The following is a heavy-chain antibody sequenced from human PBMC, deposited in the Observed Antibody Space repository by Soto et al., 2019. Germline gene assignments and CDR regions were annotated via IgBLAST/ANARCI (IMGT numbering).Heavy chain of an antibody. CDR1: GGTFSSYA. V-gene: IGHV1-69*13. D-gene: IGHD2-15*01. Sequence: AVKVSCKPSGGTFSSYAISWVRQAPGQGLEWMGEIIPIFGTANYAQKFQGRVTITADESTSTAYMELSSLRSEDTAVYYCARSEYSALRLYYYYYGMDVWGQGTTVTVSS. J-gene: IGHJ6*02. CDR2: IIPIFGTA. CDR3: ARSEYSALRLYYYYYGMDV.